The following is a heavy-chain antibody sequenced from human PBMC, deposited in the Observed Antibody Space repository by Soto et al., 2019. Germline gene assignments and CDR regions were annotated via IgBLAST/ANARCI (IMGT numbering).Heavy chain of an antibody. Sequence: ASVKVSCKASGYTFTSYYMHWVRQAPGQGLEWMGIINPSGGSTSYAQKFQGRVTMTRDTSTSTVYMELSSLRSEDTAVYYCARVVSGQWLEGGSDYWGQGTLVTVSS. CDR3: ARVVSGQWLEGGSDY. CDR1: GYTFTSYY. V-gene: IGHV1-46*03. CDR2: INPSGGST. J-gene: IGHJ4*02. D-gene: IGHD6-19*01.